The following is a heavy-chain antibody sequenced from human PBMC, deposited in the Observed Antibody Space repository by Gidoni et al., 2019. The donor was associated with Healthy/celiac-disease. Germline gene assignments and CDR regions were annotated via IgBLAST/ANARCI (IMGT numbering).Heavy chain of an antibody. Sequence: QVQLQQWGAGLLKPSETLSLTCAVYGGSFSGYYWSWIRQPPGKGLEWIGEINHSGSTNYNPSLKSRVTISVDTSKNQFSLKLSSVTAADTAVYYCARGEEYYYGSGSSASYYYGMDVWGQGTTVTVSS. V-gene: IGHV4-34*01. J-gene: IGHJ6*02. CDR3: ARGEEYYYGSGSSASYYYGMDV. D-gene: IGHD3-10*01. CDR1: GGSFSGYY. CDR2: INHSGST.